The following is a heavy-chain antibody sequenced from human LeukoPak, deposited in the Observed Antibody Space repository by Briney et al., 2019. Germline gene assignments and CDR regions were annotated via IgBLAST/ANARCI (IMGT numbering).Heavy chain of an antibody. D-gene: IGHD2-15*01. Sequence: ASVKVSCKASGYTFNSHGISWVRQAPGQGLEWMGWMNPNSGNTGYAQKFQGRVTITRNTSISTAYMELSSLRSEDTAVYYCAKAKAATFDAFDIWGQGTMVTVSS. CDR1: GYTFNSHG. CDR2: MNPNSGNT. J-gene: IGHJ3*02. V-gene: IGHV1-8*01. CDR3: AKAKAATFDAFDI.